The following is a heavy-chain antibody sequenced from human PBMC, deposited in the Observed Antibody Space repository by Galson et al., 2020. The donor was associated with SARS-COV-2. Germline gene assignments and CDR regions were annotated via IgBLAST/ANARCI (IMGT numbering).Heavy chain of an antibody. CDR2: ISYDGSNK. V-gene: IGHV3-30-3*01. CDR3: ARAADYYDSSGYLGAFDI. CDR1: GFTFSSYA. D-gene: IGHD3-22*01. Sequence: TGGSLRLSCAASGFTFSSYAMHWVRQAPGKGLEWVAVISYDGSNKYYADSVKGRFTISRDNSKNTLYLQMNSLRAEDTAVYYCARAADYYDSSGYLGAFDIWGQGTMVTVSS. J-gene: IGHJ3*02.